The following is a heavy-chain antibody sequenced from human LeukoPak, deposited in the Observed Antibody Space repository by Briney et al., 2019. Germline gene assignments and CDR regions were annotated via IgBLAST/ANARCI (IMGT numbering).Heavy chain of an antibody. J-gene: IGHJ3*02. Sequence: QSGGSLRLSCAASGFTFSSYDMHWVRQATGKGLEWVSAIGTAGDTYYPGSVKGRFTISRENAKNSLYLQMNSLGAGDTAVYYCARERHRGAFDIWGQGTMVTVSS. V-gene: IGHV3-13*01. D-gene: IGHD6-25*01. CDR2: IGTAGDT. CDR3: ARERHRGAFDI. CDR1: GFTFSSYD.